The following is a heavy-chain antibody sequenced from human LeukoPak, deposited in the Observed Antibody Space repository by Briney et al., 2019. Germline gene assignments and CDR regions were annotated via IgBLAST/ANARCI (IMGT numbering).Heavy chain of an antibody. CDR1: GFTFSSYE. D-gene: IGHD3-3*01. V-gene: IGHV3-48*03. Sequence: GGSLRLSCAASGFTFSSYEMNWVRQAPGKGLEWVSYISSSGSTIYYADSVKGRFTISRDNSKNTLYLQMNSLRAEDTAVYYCAKDGRKITIFGVVMRHNWFDPWGQGTLVTVSS. CDR3: AKDGRKITIFGVVMRHNWFDP. CDR2: ISSSGSTI. J-gene: IGHJ5*02.